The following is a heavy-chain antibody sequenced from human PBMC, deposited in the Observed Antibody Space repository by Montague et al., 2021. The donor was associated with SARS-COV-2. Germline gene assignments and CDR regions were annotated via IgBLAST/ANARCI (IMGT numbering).Heavy chain of an antibody. J-gene: IGHJ6*03. V-gene: IGHV4-34*01. D-gene: IGHD3-10*01. CDR2: INHGGST. Sequence: SETLSLTCAVHGTSFSGYYWNWIRQPPGKGLEWIGEINHGGSTKXSPSLKSRLTISADTSINQFSLKLTSVAAADTAVYYCARLRDGVVPSPILGVGPYYSYYYMDVWGRGTTVTVSS. CDR1: GTSFSGYY. CDR3: ARLRDGVVPSPILGVGPYYSYYYMDV.